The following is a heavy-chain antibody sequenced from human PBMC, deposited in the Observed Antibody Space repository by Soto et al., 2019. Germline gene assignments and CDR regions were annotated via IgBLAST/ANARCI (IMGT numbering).Heavy chain of an antibody. CDR3: ARDSCSGWYCFDY. CDR1: GFTFSSYE. V-gene: IGHV3-48*03. Sequence: EVQLVESGGGLVQPGGSLRLSCAASGFTFSSYEMNWVRQAPGKGLEWVSYISSSGSTIYYADSVKGRFTISRDNAKNSLYLQMNSLRAEDTAVYYCARDSCSGWYCFDYWGQGTLVTVSS. D-gene: IGHD6-19*01. CDR2: ISSSGSTI. J-gene: IGHJ4*02.